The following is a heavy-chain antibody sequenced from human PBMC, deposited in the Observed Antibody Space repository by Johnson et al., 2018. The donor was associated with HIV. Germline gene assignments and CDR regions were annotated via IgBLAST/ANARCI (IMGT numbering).Heavy chain of an antibody. D-gene: IGHD1-14*01. Sequence: QEKLVESGGGVVRPGGSLRLSCAVSGFTFDDYGMSWVRQAPGKGLEWVAFIRYDGSNKSYAGSVKGRFTISRDNSKNTLYLQMHSLRAEDTAVYYCARDRYHSPLRPGSGAFDIWGQGTMVTVSS. CDR1: GFTFDDYG. CDR2: IRYDGSNK. J-gene: IGHJ3*02. CDR3: ARDRYHSPLRPGSGAFDI. V-gene: IGHV3-30*02.